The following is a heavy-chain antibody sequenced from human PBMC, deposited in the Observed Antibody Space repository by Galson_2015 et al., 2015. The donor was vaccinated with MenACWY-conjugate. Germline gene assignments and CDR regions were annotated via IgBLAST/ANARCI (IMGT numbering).Heavy chain of an antibody. V-gene: IGHV3-7*03. CDR1: GFTFRNYW. Sequence: LRLSCAASGFTFRNYWMTWVRQASGKGLEWVASIKKDGSEKYYVDSVKGRFTISRDNAKNSLYLEMNSLRVEDTAVYSCARGHYGMDVWGQGTTVTASS. CDR3: ARGHYGMDV. J-gene: IGHJ6*02. CDR2: IKKDGSEK.